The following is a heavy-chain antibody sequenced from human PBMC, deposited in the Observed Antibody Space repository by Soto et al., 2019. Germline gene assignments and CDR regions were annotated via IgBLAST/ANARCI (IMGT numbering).Heavy chain of an antibody. D-gene: IGHD2-8*01. V-gene: IGHV1-46*01. J-gene: IGHJ4*02. Sequence: ASVKVCCKASGYTFTHYYIHWVRQAPGQGLEWMGMINPSGGSTSYAQKFQGRLTMTTDTSTNTVYMELSSLRSEDTAVYYCARPPFPGCINGICYPLDFWGQGALVTVST. CDR2: INPSGGST. CDR1: GYTFTHYY. CDR3: ARPPFPGCINGICYPLDF.